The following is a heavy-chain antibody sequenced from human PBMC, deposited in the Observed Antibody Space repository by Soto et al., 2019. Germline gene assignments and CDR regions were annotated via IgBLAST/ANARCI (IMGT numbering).Heavy chain of an antibody. CDR2: IIPILGIV. CDR3: ARDRSDIVVVVAATMDGMDV. V-gene: IGHV1-69*08. J-gene: IGHJ6*02. D-gene: IGHD2-15*01. CDR1: GGTFSSHT. Sequence: QVQLVQSGAEVKKPGSSVKVSCKASGGTFSSHTISWVRQAPGQGLEWMGRIIPILGIVNYAQKFQGRVTITADKSTSTADMELSSLRSEDTAVYYCARDRSDIVVVVAATMDGMDVWCQGTTVTVSS.